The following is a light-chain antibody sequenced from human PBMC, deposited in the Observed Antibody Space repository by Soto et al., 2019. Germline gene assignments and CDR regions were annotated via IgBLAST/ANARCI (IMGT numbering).Light chain of an antibody. CDR3: QQYNNWPPWT. J-gene: IGKJ1*01. CDR1: ESVSSN. CDR2: GAS. V-gene: IGKV3-15*01. Sequence: EIVMTQSPATLSVSPGERATLSCRASESVSSNLAWYQLKPGQAPRVLIYGASSRATGIPARFSGSGSGTEFTLTISSLQSEDFAIYYCQQYNNWPPWTFGQGTKVDIK.